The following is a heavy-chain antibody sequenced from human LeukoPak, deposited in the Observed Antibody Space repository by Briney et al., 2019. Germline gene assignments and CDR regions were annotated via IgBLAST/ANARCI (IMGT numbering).Heavy chain of an antibody. CDR3: ARDLQRYYFGTSGYYFGAFDI. J-gene: IGHJ3*02. CDR2: TSCSRTYI. Sequence: AGSLTLSCAASGFTFNSYNINWVRQAQGKGLEWVASTSCSRTYIYYADSVKGRFTISRDNAKNSLYLQMNSLRAEDTAVYYCARDLQRYYFGTSGYYFGAFDIWGQGTMVTVSS. V-gene: IGHV3-21*01. CDR1: GFTFNSYN. D-gene: IGHD3-22*01.